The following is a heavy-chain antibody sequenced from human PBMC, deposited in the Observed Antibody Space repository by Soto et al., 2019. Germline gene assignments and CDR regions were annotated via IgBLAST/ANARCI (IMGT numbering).Heavy chain of an antibody. V-gene: IGHV1-69*13. J-gene: IGHJ6*02. CDR2: IIPIFGTA. D-gene: IGHD1-1*01. CDR1: GGTFSSYA. Sequence: GASVKVSCKASGGTFSSYAISWVRQAPGQGLEWMGGIIPIFGTANYAQKFQGRATITADESTSTAYMELSSLRSEDTAVYYCARERATTYYYYYGMDVWGQGTTVTVSS. CDR3: ARERATTYYYYYGMDV.